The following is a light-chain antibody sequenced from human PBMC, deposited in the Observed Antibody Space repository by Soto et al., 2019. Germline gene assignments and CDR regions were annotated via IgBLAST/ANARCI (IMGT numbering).Light chain of an antibody. J-gene: IGKJ1*01. CDR2: KAS. V-gene: IGKV1-5*03. CDR1: QSISSW. CDR3: QQYNSYSRT. Sequence: DIQMTQSPSTLSASVGDRVTITCRASQSISSWLAWYQQKPGKAPKLLIYKASSLESGVPSRFSGSESGTEFTLTISSLQPDDFATYYCQQYNSYSRTFGQGTKVDNK.